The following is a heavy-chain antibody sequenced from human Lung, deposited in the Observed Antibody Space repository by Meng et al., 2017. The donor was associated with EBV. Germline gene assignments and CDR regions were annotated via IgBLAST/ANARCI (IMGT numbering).Heavy chain of an antibody. CDR1: GGPVISGGYY. CDR2: IYYTGSS. D-gene: IGHD3-10*01. CDR3: ANAGRFGESLGDY. J-gene: IGHJ4*02. Sequence: QVQLQESGPGLLQPSQTLSLTCTVSGGPVISGGYYWSWTRQQPGKGLEWIGYIYYTGSSFYNPSLKSRVTISVDTSKNQFSLNLSSVTAADTAVYYCANAGRFGESLGDYWGQGILVTVSS. V-gene: IGHV4-31*03.